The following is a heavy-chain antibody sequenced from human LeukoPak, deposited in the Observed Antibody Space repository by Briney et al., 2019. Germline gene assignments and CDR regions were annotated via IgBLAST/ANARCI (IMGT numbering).Heavy chain of an antibody. J-gene: IGHJ3*01. V-gene: IGHV3-48*01. CDR2: ITVSGSSI. CDR3: AKGMNYYDSSGPN. Sequence: GGSLRLSCAASGFTFSSYSMNWVRQAPGEGREWVSYITVSGSSIYYADSVKGRFTISRDNSKNTLYLQMNSLRAEDTAVYYCAKGMNYYDSSGPNWGQGTMVTVSS. CDR1: GFTFSSYS. D-gene: IGHD3-22*01.